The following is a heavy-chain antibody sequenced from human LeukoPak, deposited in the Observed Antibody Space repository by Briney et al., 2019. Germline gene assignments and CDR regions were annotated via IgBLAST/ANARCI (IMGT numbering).Heavy chain of an antibody. CDR2: INPNSGGT. D-gene: IGHD3-3*01. CDR1: GYTFTGYY. V-gene: IGHV1-2*02. Sequence: GASVKVSCKASGYTFTGYYMHWVRQAPGQGLEWMGWINPNSGGTNYAQKFQGRVTMTRDTSISTAYMELSRLRSDDTAVYYCARAVTYYDFWSGYFAGKGGRNYFDYWGQGTLVTVSS. J-gene: IGHJ4*02. CDR3: ARAVTYYDFWSGYFAGKGGRNYFDY.